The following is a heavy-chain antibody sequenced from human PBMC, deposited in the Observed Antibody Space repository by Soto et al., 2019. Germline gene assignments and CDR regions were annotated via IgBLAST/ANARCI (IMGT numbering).Heavy chain of an antibody. V-gene: IGHV1-69*01. CDR3: ARDGWMAVAEGWFDP. J-gene: IGHJ5*02. D-gene: IGHD6-19*01. CDR2: IIPIFGTA. Sequence: QVQLVQSGAEVKKPWSSVKVSCKASGGTFSSYAISWVRQAPGQGLEWMGGIIPIFGTANFAQTVQGRVTITADESTSTAYMELSSLRSEDTALYYCARDGWMAVAEGWFDPWGQGTLVTVSS. CDR1: GGTFSSYA.